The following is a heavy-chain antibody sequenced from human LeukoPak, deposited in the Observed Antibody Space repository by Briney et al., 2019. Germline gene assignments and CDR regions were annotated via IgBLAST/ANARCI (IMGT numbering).Heavy chain of an antibody. D-gene: IGHD3-16*01. V-gene: IGHV3-7*03. CDR3: ARGGGLDV. CDR2: ISHNGNVN. CDR1: GFTFSSYW. J-gene: IGHJ6*02. Sequence: GGSLRLSCAASGFTFSSYWMNWARQAPGKGLEWVASISHNGNVNYYVDSVKGRFTISRDNAKNSLYLQMSNLRAEDTAVYFCARGGGLDVWGQGASVTVSS.